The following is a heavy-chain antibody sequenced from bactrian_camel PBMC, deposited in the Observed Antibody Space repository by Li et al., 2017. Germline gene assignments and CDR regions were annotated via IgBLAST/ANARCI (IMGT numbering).Heavy chain of an antibody. CDR1: GLAESRVC. CDR3: AHGVVWRGLGSAINFAS. Sequence: VQLVESGGGSVQPGGSLRLSCVYSGLAESRVCMGWFRQVPGKEREGVAAIESDGDTSYADSVKGRFTISRDAIKNTLYLQMNSLKSEDTAQYYCAHGVVWRGLGSAINFASWGQGTQVTVS. CDR2: IESDGDT. J-gene: IGHJ6*01. D-gene: IGHD5*01. V-gene: IGHV3S67*01.